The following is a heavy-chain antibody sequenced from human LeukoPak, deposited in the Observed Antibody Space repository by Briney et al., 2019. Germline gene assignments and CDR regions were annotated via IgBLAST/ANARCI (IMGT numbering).Heavy chain of an antibody. D-gene: IGHD5-18*01. CDR1: GFTFSSYS. CDR2: ISSSSSYI. Sequence: GGSLRLSCAASGFTFSSYSMNWVRQAPGKWLEWVSSISSSSSYIYYANSVKARFTISRDNAKTSLHLQMNSLRADDTAVYYCARESSPGYRYGYPLAYWGQGTLVTVSS. J-gene: IGHJ4*02. V-gene: IGHV3-21*01. CDR3: ARESSPGYRYGYPLAY.